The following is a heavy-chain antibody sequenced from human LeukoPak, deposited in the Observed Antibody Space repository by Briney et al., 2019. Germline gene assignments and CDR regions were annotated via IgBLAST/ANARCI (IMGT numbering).Heavy chain of an antibody. CDR2: TYYSGSTGST. J-gene: IGHJ5*02. V-gene: IGHV4-39*01. D-gene: IGHD3-9*01. Sequence: SETLSLTCTVSGGSIGSDYWSWIRQPPGKGLEWIGSTYYSGSTGSTYYNPSFKSRVTILIDTSKNQFSLKLSSVTAADTAVYYCARHGRGRYFDWLLYRTWFDPWGQGTLVTVSS. CDR1: GGSIGSDY. CDR3: ARHGRGRYFDWLLYRTWFDP.